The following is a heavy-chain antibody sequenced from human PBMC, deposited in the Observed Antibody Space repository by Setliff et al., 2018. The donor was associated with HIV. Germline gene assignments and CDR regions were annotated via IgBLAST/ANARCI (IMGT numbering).Heavy chain of an antibody. J-gene: IGHJ4*02. V-gene: IGHV4-61*01. D-gene: IGHD3-22*01. CDR2: ISDNWNT. CDR3: ARDVLDLVISVYGF. CDR1: GDSVTSGNYR. Sequence: SETLSLTCAVSGDSVTSGNYRWSWIRQPPGKGLEWISFISDNWNTKYHPSLLRRVTISIDTSKNRFTLQLNNVTTADTAVYYCARDVLDLVISVYGFWGQGIPVTVSS.